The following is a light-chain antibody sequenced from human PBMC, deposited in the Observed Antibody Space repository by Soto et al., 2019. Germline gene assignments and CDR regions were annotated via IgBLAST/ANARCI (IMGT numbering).Light chain of an antibody. Sequence: QPVLTQPPSASGTPGQTVTISCSGSSSNIAKNHVYWYQQVPGTAPQLLIYRNSLRPSGVPDRFSASKSGTSASLAISGLRSDDEADYYCGSWDDSLSGWVFGGGTKLTVL. CDR1: SSNIAKNH. CDR3: GSWDDSLSGWV. V-gene: IGLV1-47*01. CDR2: RNS. J-gene: IGLJ3*02.